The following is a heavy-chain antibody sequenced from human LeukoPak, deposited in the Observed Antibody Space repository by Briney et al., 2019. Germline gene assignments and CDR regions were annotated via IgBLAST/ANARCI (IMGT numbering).Heavy chain of an antibody. CDR2: ISGSGGST. CDR1: GFTFSSDA. J-gene: IGHJ4*02. D-gene: IGHD1-1*01. V-gene: IGHV3-23*01. Sequence: GGSLRLSCAASGFTFSSDAMSWVRQAPGKGLEWVSAISGSGGSTYYADSVKGRFTISRDNSKNTLYLQMNSLRAEDTAVYYCAKQTRPQLERRLGFDYWGQGTLVTVSS. CDR3: AKQTRPQLERRLGFDY.